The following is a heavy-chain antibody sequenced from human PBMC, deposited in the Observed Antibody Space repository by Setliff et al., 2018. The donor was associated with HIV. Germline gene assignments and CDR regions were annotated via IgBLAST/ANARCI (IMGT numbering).Heavy chain of an antibody. D-gene: IGHD1-26*01. CDR3: ARKLPGMGYFDY. J-gene: IGHJ4*02. CDR1: GYAITSGFY. V-gene: IGHV4-28*06. Sequence: SETLSLTCAVSGYAITSGFYWGWIRQPPGKGLEWIGYVYSTGSTNYNPSLKSRVTMSVDTSKNHFSLKLSSVTALDTAVYYCARKLPGMGYFDYWGQGTLVTVSS. CDR2: VYSTGST.